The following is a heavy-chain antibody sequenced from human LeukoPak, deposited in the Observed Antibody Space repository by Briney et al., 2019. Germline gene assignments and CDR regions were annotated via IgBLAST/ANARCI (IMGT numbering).Heavy chain of an antibody. CDR1: GFIFNTYW. CDR2: IKQDGSEK. D-gene: IGHD6-19*01. Sequence: GGSLRHSCAVSGFIFNTYWMSWVRQALGKGLEWVANIKQDGSEKHYVDSVKGRFAISRDNAKNSLYLQMNSLRAEDTAVYYCVRGGWSVDYWGQGTLVTVSS. V-gene: IGHV3-7*01. J-gene: IGHJ4*02. CDR3: VRGGWSVDY.